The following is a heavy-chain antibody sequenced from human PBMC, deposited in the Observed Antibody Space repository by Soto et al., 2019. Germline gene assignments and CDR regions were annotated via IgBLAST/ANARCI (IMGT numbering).Heavy chain of an antibody. J-gene: IGHJ5*02. CDR3: AKNQGVELVPLATVDWFDP. CDR2: ISGSGFKK. D-gene: IGHD1-26*01. CDR1: GFSFENFG. V-gene: IGHV3-23*01. Sequence: XGSLRLSCAASGFSFENFGMSWVRQAPGKGLEWISSISGSGFKKYYADSVKGRFTISRDNSKSTVYLELNNLSAEDTAVYHCAKNQGVELVPLATVDWFDPWGQGSVVTVSS.